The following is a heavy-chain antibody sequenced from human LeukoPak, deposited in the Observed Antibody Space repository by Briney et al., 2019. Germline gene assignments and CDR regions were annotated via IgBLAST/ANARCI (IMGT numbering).Heavy chain of an antibody. J-gene: IGHJ5*02. CDR3: ARDYVEAAAGTLNWFDP. V-gene: IGHV4-34*01. CDR1: GGSFSGYY. CDR2: INHSGST. Sequence: SETLSLTCAVYGGSFSGYYWSWIRQPPGKGLEWIGEINHSGSTNYNPSLKSRVTISVDTSKNQFSLKLSSVTAADTAVYYCARDYVEAAAGTLNWFDPWGQGTLVTVSS. D-gene: IGHD6-13*01.